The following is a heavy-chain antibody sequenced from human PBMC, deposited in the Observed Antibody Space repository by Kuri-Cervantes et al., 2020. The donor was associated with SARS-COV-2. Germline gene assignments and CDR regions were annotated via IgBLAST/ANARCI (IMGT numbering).Heavy chain of an antibody. CDR1: GGSISSSNW. CDR3: ARDFRVGATTLDY. V-gene: IGHV4-4*02. Sequence: SETLSLTCAVSGGSISSSNWWSWVRQPPGKGLEWIGEISHSGSTNYNPSLKNRVTISLDKSKNQFSLKLSSVTAADTAVYYCARDFRVGATTLDYWGQGTLVTVSS. D-gene: IGHD1-26*01. J-gene: IGHJ4*02. CDR2: ISHSGST.